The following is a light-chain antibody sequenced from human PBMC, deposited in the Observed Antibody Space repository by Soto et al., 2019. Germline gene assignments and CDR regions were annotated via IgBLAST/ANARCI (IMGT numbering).Light chain of an antibody. J-gene: IGLJ3*02. V-gene: IGLV1-47*01. CDR2: RND. CDR1: SSNIGSNF. Sequence: QPVLTQPPSTSGTPGQRVTISCSGSSSNIGSNFVYWYQQLPGTAPKLLIYRNDRRPSGVPDRFSGSKSGTSASLAISGLRSEDEGDYYCAAWDDSLSAVVFGGGTKLTVL. CDR3: AAWDDSLSAVV.